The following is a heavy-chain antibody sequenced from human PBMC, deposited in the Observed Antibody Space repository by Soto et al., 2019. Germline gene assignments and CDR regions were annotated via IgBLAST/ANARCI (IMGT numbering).Heavy chain of an antibody. CDR3: ARAMSYSSSSSFDY. CDR1: GGTFSSYA. V-gene: IGHV1-69*06. D-gene: IGHD6-6*01. CDR2: IIPIFGTA. J-gene: IGHJ4*02. Sequence: SVKVSCKASGGTFSSYAISCVRQAPGQGLEWMGGIIPIFGTANYAQKFQGRVTITADKSTSTAYMELSSLRSEDTAVYYCARAMSYSSSSSFDYWGQGTLVTVSS.